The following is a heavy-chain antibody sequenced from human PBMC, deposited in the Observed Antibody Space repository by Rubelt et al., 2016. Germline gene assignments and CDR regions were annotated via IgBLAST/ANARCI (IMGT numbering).Heavy chain of an antibody. V-gene: IGHV1-2*06. CDR3: ASGTNYYYGMDG. D-gene: IGHD1-26*01. CDR1: GYTLTGYY. CDR2: IIPNSGDT. J-gene: IGHJ6*02. Sequence: QAQLVQSGAEVKKPGASVKVSCKASGYTLTGYYIHWVRQAPGQGLEWMGRIIPNSGDTNYAQKFQGRVTLTRDTSIRTAYMELVRLRSEDTAVYYCASGTNYYYGMDGWGQGTTVTVSS.